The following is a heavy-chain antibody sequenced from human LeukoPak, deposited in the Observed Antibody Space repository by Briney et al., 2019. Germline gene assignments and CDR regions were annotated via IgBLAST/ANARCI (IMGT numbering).Heavy chain of an antibody. V-gene: IGHV3-30*02. CDR2: IRYDGSKT. J-gene: IGHJ4*02. D-gene: IGHD1-14*01. CDR1: GFTFSSYG. CDR3: TKDVPNHDY. Sequence: GGSLRLSCAASGFTFSSYGMHWVRQAPGKGLEWVAFIRYDGSKTYYADSVKGRFTISRDNSNSTMYMQMNSLRDEDTALYYCTKDVPNHDYWGQGTLVTVSS.